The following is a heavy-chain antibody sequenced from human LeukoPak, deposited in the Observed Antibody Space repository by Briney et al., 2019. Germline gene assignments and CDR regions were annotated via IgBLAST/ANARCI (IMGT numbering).Heavy chain of an antibody. Sequence: GGSLRLSCAASGFTFSSYGMHWVRQAPGKGLEWVAVIWYDGSNKYYADSVKGRFAISRDNSKNTLYLQMNSLRAEDTAVYYCARDRDRGYYYYYMDVWGKGTTVTVSS. CDR3: ARDRDRGYYYYYMDV. V-gene: IGHV3-33*01. CDR1: GFTFSSYG. J-gene: IGHJ6*03. CDR2: IWYDGSNK. D-gene: IGHD3-10*01.